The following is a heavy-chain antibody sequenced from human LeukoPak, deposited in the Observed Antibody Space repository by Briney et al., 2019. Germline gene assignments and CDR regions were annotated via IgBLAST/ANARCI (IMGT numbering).Heavy chain of an antibody. Sequence: PGGSLRLSCAASGFTFSSYAMSWVRQAPGKGLEWVSAISGSGGSTYYADSVKGRFTISRDNSKNTLYLQMNSLRAEDTAVYYCATCSSTSCYMRSFDYWGQGTLVTVSS. D-gene: IGHD2-2*02. V-gene: IGHV3-23*01. CDR1: GFTFSSYA. CDR2: ISGSGGST. CDR3: ATCSSTSCYMRSFDY. J-gene: IGHJ4*02.